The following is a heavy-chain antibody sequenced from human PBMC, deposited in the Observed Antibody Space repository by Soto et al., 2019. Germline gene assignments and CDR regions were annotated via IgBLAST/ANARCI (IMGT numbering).Heavy chain of an antibody. CDR1: GYTFSNYG. V-gene: IGHV1-3*01. D-gene: IGHD5-18*01. Sequence: ASVKVSCKASGYTFSNYGIHWVRQAPGQRLEWMGLINAGNGNTKYSQKFQGRVTLTRDTSASTVYMELSSLRSEDTAVYYCAADVGYSSGRAFDYWGQGTLVTVSS. CDR2: INAGNGNT. J-gene: IGHJ4*02. CDR3: AADVGYSSGRAFDY.